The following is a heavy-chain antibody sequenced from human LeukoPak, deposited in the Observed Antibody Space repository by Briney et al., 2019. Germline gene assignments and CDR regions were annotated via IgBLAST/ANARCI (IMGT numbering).Heavy chain of an antibody. D-gene: IGHD3-10*01. V-gene: IGHV4-59*08. CDR3: ARHVPSAGSFDY. CDR2: IYYSGST. J-gene: IGHJ4*02. CDR1: GGSISSYY. Sequence: SETLSLTCTVSGGSISSYYWSWIRQPPGKGLEWIGYIYYSGSTNYNPSLKSRVTISVDTSKNQFSLKLSSVTAADTAVYYCARHVPSAGSFDYWGQGTLVTVSS.